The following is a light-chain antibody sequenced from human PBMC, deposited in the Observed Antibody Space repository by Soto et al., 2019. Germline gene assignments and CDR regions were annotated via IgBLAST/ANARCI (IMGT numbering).Light chain of an antibody. Sequence: QSVLTQPASVSGSPGQSITISCTGSSGDIGDYKYVSWYKQHPGKDPKLMIYDVSNRPSGVSNRFSASKSGNTASLTISGLQAEYEADYYCSSYTSTNFVIFVGGTKLTVL. V-gene: IGLV2-14*01. CDR1: SGDIGDYKY. CDR2: DVS. J-gene: IGLJ2*01. CDR3: SSYTSTNFVI.